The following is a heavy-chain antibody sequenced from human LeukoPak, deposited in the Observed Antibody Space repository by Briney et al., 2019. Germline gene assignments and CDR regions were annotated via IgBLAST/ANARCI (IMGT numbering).Heavy chain of an antibody. CDR1: GFTFSGSA. D-gene: IGHD3-3*01. CDR2: IRSKANSYAT. J-gene: IGHJ4*02. V-gene: IGHV3-73*01. Sequence: GGSLRLSCAASGFTFSGSAMHWVRQASGKGLEWVGRIRSKANSYATAYAASVKGRFTIPRDDSKNTAYLQMNSLKTEDTAVYYCIRASDDFWWYFDYWGQGTLVTVSS. CDR3: IRASDDFWWYFDY.